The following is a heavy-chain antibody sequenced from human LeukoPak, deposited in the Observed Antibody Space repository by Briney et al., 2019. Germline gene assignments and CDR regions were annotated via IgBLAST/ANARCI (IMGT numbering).Heavy chain of an antibody. V-gene: IGHV4-39*01. CDR1: GGSISSSSYY. CDR3: ARHSDDYYGSGSYSTWWYFDL. J-gene: IGHJ2*01. Sequence: PSETLSLTCTVSGGSISSSSYYWGWIRQPPGKGLEWIGSIYYSGSTYYNPSLKSRVTISVDTSKNQFSLKLSSVTAADTAVYYCARHSDDYYGSGSYSTWWYFDLWGRGTLVTVSS. CDR2: IYYSGST. D-gene: IGHD3-10*01.